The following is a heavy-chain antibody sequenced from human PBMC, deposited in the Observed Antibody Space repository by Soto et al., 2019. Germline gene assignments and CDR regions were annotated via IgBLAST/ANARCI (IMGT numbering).Heavy chain of an antibody. CDR2: VDHRGST. CDR3: ARYEYGNSLYGVDV. D-gene: IGHD1-7*01. V-gene: IGHV4-34*01. CDR1: GESFSGYY. J-gene: IGHJ6*02. Sequence: SETLSLTCVVSGESFSGYYWSWIRQTPGMGLEWIGEVDHRGSTTYNPSLKNRASISIDSSKNLFSLELTSVTAADTALYFCARYEYGNSLYGVDVWGQGTRVTVSS.